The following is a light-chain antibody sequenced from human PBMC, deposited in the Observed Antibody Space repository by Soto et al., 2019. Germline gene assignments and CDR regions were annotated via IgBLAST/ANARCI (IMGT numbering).Light chain of an antibody. Sequence: EIVLTQSPGTLSLSPGERATLSCRASQSVRSNFLAWYQQKPGQAPRLLIYGASNRATGIPDRFSGSGSGKDFTLTITRLEPEDFAMYYCQRYDSLRTFGQGTKVE. J-gene: IGKJ1*01. CDR1: QSVRSNF. V-gene: IGKV3-20*01. CDR3: QRYDSLRT. CDR2: GAS.